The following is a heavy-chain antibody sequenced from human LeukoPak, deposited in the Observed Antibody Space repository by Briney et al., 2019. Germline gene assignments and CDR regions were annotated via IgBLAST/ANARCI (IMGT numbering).Heavy chain of an antibody. CDR1: GGSISSYY. V-gene: IGHV4-59*01. Sequence: SETLSLTCTVSGGSISSYYWSWIRQPPGKGLEWIGYIYYSGSTNYNPSLKSRVTISVDTSKNQFSLKLSSVTAADTAVYYCARGPQTSGRLPNYFDYWGQGTLVTVSS. D-gene: IGHD3-10*01. CDR2: IYYSGST. J-gene: IGHJ4*02. CDR3: ARGPQTSGRLPNYFDY.